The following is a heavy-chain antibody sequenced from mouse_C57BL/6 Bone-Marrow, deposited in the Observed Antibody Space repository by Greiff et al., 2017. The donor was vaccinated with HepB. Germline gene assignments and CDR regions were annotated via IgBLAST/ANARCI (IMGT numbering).Heavy chain of an antibody. J-gene: IGHJ1*03. V-gene: IGHV5-6*02. Sequence: EVKLVESGGDLVKPGGSLKLSCAASGFTFSSYGMSWVLQTPDKRLEWVATISSGGSYTYYPDSVKGRFTISRDNAKNTLYLQMSSLKSEDTAMYYCARRGGSSYWYFDVWGTGTTVTVSS. CDR3: ARRGGSSYWYFDV. CDR2: ISSGGSYT. CDR1: GFTFSSYG. D-gene: IGHD1-1*01.